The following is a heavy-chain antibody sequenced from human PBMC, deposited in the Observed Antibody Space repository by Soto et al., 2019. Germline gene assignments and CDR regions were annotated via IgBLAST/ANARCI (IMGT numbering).Heavy chain of an antibody. CDR1: GFSFSSHG. J-gene: IGHJ5*02. CDR3: AKGHLPTTITTPWFDP. CDR2: ISYDGNNK. D-gene: IGHD4-17*01. V-gene: IGHV3-30*18. Sequence: QVQLVGSGGGVVQPGRSLRLSCEASGFSFSSHGMHWVRQAPGKGLEWLAVISYDGNNKYYADSVKGRFSISRDNYKNTLYLQMNSLRAEDTAVYYCAKGHLPTTITTPWFDPWGQGTLVTVSS.